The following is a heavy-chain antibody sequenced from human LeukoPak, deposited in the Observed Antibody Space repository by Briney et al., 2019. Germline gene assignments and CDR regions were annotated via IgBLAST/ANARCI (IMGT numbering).Heavy chain of an antibody. D-gene: IGHD1-1*01. J-gene: IGHJ4*02. CDR1: GFTFSNYA. CDR2: ISGSGGST. CDR3: AKDRPHWNDLYYFDY. V-gene: IGHV3-23*01. Sequence: PGGSLRLSCATSGFTFSNYAMSWVRQAPGKGLEWVSAISGSGGSTYYADSVKGRFTISRDNSKNTLYLQMNSLRAEDTAVYYCAKDRPHWNDLYYFDYWGQGTLVTVSS.